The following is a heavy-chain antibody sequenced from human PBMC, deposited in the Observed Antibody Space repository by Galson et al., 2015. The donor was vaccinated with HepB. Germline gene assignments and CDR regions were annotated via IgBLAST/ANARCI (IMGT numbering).Heavy chain of an antibody. V-gene: IGHV3-48*01. CDR2: ISSSSSTI. D-gene: IGHD6-25*01. J-gene: IGHJ6*02. CDR3: ARGGYSPFYYYYGMDV. Sequence: SLRLSCAASGFTFSSYSMNWVRQAPGKGLEWVSYISSSSSTIYYADSVKGRFTISRDNAKNSLYLQMNSLRAEDTAVYYCARGGYSPFYYYYGMDVWGQGTTVTVSS. CDR1: GFTFSSYS.